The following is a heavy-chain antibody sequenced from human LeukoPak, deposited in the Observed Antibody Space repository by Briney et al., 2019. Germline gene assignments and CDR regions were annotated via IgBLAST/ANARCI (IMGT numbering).Heavy chain of an antibody. CDR1: GFPFSRYS. Sequence: PGGSLRLSCAASGFPFSRYSMNWVRQAPGKGLEWVSYIGSGGTTIYYADSVKGRFTISRDNAKNSLYLQMNGLRAEDTAVFYCARFYGIAAGGQDAFDIWGQGTMVTVSS. CDR2: IGSGGTTI. D-gene: IGHD6-13*01. CDR3: ARFYGIAAGGQDAFDI. J-gene: IGHJ3*02. V-gene: IGHV3-48*01.